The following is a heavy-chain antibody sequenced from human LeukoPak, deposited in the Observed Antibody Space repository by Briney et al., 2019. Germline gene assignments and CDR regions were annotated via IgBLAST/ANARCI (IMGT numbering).Heavy chain of an antibody. J-gene: IGHJ4*02. V-gene: IGHV3-30-3*01. Sequence: PGGSLRLSCAASGFTFSSYALHWVRQAPGRGLEWVALISYDGTNKYYADSVKGRFTISRDSSKNTLYLQMNSLRAEDTAVYYCAREGGDIVVVPAAMGHVDIVTTDHFDYWGQGTLVTVSS. CDR2: ISYDGTNK. D-gene: IGHD2-2*01. CDR1: GFTFSSYA. CDR3: AREGGDIVVVPAAMGHVDIVTTDHFDY.